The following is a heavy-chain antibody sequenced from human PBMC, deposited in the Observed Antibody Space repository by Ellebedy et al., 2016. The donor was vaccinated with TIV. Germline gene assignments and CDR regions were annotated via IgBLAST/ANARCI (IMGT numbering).Heavy chain of an antibody. J-gene: IGHJ5*02. CDR2: IYYSGST. Sequence: SETLSLXXTVSGGSISSYYWGWIRQPPGKGLEWIGSIYYSGSTYYNPSLKSRVTISVDTSKNQFSLKLSSVTAADTAVYYCARQGVDIVVAEGNWFNPWGQGTLVTVSS. CDR1: GGSISSYY. D-gene: IGHD2-15*01. V-gene: IGHV4-39*01. CDR3: ARQGVDIVVAEGNWFNP.